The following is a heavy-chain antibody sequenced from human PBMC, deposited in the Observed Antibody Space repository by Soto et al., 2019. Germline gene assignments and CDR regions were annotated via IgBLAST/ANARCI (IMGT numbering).Heavy chain of an antibody. CDR2: MNPNSGNT. CDR1: GYTFTSYD. D-gene: IGHD5-12*01. Sequence: QVQLVQSGAEVKKPGASVKVSCKASGYTFTSYDINWVRQATGQGLEWMGWMNPNSGNTGYAQKFQGRGTMTRNTSRSTAYMERSSRRFEGMAVYYCARTLYGYNVAYWGQGTLVTVSS. V-gene: IGHV1-8*01. J-gene: IGHJ4*02. CDR3: ARTLYGYNVAY.